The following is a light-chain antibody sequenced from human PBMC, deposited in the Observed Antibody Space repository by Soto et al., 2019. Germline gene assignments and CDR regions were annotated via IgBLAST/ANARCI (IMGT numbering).Light chain of an antibody. CDR2: SNN. V-gene: IGLV1-44*01. J-gene: IGLJ2*01. CDR3: AAWDDSLNGVV. CDR1: NSNIGSNT. Sequence: QAVVTQPPSASGTPGQRVTISCSGSNSNIGSNTVNWYQQLPGTAPKLLIHSNNQRPSGVPDRFSGSKSGTSASLAISGLQSEDEADYHCAAWDDSLNGVVFGGGTRLTVL.